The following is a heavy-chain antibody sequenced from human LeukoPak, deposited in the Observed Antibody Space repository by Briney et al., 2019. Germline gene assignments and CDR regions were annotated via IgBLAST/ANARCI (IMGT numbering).Heavy chain of an antibody. J-gene: IGHJ4*02. D-gene: IGHD5-12*01. CDR3: ARGGGYTYEYPLDY. CDR1: GGSISSYY. V-gene: IGHV4-59*12. Sequence: PSETLSLTCTVSGGSISSYYWSWIRQPPGKGLEWIGYIYYSGSTNYNPSLKSRVTMSVDTSKNQITLKLSSVTAADTAVYYCARGGGYTYEYPLDYWGQGTLVTVSS. CDR2: IYYSGST.